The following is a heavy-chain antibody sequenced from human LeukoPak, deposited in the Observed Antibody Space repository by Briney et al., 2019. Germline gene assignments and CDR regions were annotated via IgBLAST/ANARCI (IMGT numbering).Heavy chain of an antibody. Sequence: GESLKISCKGSGYSFNSYWIGWVRQMPGKGLEWMGIIYLGDSDTRHSPSFQGQVTISVDKSISTAYLQWSSLKASDTAMYYCARRGSSWNGDAFDIWGQGTMVTVSS. CDR3: ARRGSSWNGDAFDI. D-gene: IGHD6-13*01. V-gene: IGHV5-51*01. CDR1: GYSFNSYW. J-gene: IGHJ3*02. CDR2: IYLGDSDT.